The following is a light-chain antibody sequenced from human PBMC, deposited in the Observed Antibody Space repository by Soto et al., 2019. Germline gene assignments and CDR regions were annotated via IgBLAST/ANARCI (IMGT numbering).Light chain of an antibody. V-gene: IGLV2-14*01. CDR1: STDVGGYNY. Sequence: ALAQPSSVSGSPGQSITISCTGTSTDVGGYNYVSWYQHHPGKGPKLIIYEVSNRPSGVSDRFSGSKSGNRASLIISNLEAEDESDYYCGSYTSTDTPFVFGTGTKVTVL. J-gene: IGLJ1*01. CDR3: GSYTSTDTPFV. CDR2: EVS.